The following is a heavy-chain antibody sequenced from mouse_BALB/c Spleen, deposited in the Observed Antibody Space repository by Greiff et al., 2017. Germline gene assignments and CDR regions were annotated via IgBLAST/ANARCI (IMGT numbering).Heavy chain of an antibody. CDR3: ARDDYGYYYAMDY. CDR2: INSNGGST. J-gene: IGHJ4*01. CDR1: GFTFSSYG. Sequence: DVQLQESGGGLVQPGGSLKLSCAASGFTFSSYGMSWVRQTPDKRLELVATINSNGGSTYYPDSVKGRFTISRDNAKNTLYLQMSSLKSEDTAMYYCARDDYGYYYAMDYWGQGTSVTVSS. V-gene: IGHV5-6-3*01. D-gene: IGHD2-2*01.